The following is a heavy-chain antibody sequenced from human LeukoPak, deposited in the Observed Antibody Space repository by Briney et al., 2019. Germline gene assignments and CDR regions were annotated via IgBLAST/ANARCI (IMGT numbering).Heavy chain of an antibody. CDR1: GGSISSYY. J-gene: IGHJ4*02. Sequence: SETLSPTCTVSGGSISSYYWSWIRQPPGKGLEWIGYIYYSGSTNYNPSLKSRVTISVDTSKNQFSLKLSSVTAADTAVYYCARLRVLWQQPFDYWGQGTLVTVSS. CDR2: IYYSGST. V-gene: IGHV4-59*08. CDR3: ARLRVLWQQPFDY. D-gene: IGHD6-13*01.